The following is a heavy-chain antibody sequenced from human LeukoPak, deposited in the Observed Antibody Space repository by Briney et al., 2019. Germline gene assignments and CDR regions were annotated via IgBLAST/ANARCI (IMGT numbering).Heavy chain of an antibody. CDR2: ISSNGGST. CDR1: GFTFSSYA. J-gene: IGHJ4*02. D-gene: IGHD6-13*01. CDR3: VKDSSSWPTDYDY. Sequence: GGSLRLSCAASGFTFSSYAMHWARQAPGRGLEYVSAISSNGGSTYYADSVKGRFTISRDNSKNTLYLQMSSLRAEDTAVYYCVKDSSSWPTDYDYWGQGTLVTVSS. V-gene: IGHV3-64D*06.